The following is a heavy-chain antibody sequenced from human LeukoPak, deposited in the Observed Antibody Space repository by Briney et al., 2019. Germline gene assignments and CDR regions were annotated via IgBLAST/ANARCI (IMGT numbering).Heavy chain of an antibody. CDR3: AKEDYYDSSGYYPLGY. Sequence: GGSPRLSCAASGFTFSSHAMSWVRQSPEKGLEWDSAISDSGGSTYYADSVKGRFTISRDNSKNTLYLQMNSLRAEDTAVYYCAKEDYYDSSGYYPLGYWGQGTLVTVSS. D-gene: IGHD3-22*01. CDR1: GFTFSSHA. V-gene: IGHV3-23*01. J-gene: IGHJ4*02. CDR2: ISDSGGST.